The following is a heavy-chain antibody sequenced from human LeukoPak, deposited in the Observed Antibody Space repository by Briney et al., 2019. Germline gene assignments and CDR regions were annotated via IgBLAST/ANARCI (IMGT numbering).Heavy chain of an antibody. J-gene: IGHJ4*02. CDR3: ARGRWFYRHPYYFDY. V-gene: IGHV4-34*01. D-gene: IGHD3-16*02. Sequence: SETLSLTCAVYGGSFSGYYWSWIRQPPGKGLEWIGEINHSGSTNYNPSLKSRVTMSVDTSKNQFSLKLSSVTAADTAVYYCARGRWFYRHPYYFDYWGQGTLVTVSS. CDR2: INHSGST. CDR1: GGSFSGYY.